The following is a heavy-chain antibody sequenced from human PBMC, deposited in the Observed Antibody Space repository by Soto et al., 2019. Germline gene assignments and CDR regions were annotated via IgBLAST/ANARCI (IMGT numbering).Heavy chain of an antibody. CDR1: GFTFSTYT. D-gene: IGHD2-2*01. Sequence: PWGSLRLSCAASGFTFSTYTMSWVRRAPGKGLEWVSAISGSGGSPSYADSVQGRFSISRDNPKKTLYLQMNSLRAEDTAVYYCEKARCSTTNCYVPDYWGQGTLVTVSS. CDR3: EKARCSTTNCYVPDY. J-gene: IGHJ4*02. V-gene: IGHV3-23*01. CDR2: ISGSGGSP.